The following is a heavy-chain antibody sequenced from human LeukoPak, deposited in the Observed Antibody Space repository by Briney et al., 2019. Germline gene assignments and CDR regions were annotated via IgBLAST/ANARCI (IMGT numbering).Heavy chain of an antibody. CDR1: GGSISSSSYY. CDR2: IYYSGST. Sequence: SETLSLTCTVSGGSISSSSYYWGWIRQPPGKGLEWIGSIYYSGSTYYNPSFKSRVTISVDTSKNQFSLKLSSVTAADTAVYYCARVDRYYDSSGYYPRGHYYYYMDVWGKGTTVTVSS. J-gene: IGHJ6*03. V-gene: IGHV4-39*07. D-gene: IGHD3-22*01. CDR3: ARVDRYYDSSGYYPRGHYYYYMDV.